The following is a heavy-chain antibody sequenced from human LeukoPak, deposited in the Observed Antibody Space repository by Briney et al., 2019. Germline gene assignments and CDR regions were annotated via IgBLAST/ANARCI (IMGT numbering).Heavy chain of an antibody. J-gene: IGHJ4*02. CDR1: GFTFSDYV. Sequence: PGGSLRLSCAASGFTFSDYVMTWVRQPPGKGLEWVSSISGSDGTTSYADSVKGRFTISRDNSKNTLYLQMNSLRAEDTAVYYCAKVPMANAMNDFWSGYSGDYFDYWGQGTLVTVSS. CDR3: AKVPMANAMNDFWSGYSGDYFDY. D-gene: IGHD3-3*01. V-gene: IGHV3-23*01. CDR2: ISGSDGTT.